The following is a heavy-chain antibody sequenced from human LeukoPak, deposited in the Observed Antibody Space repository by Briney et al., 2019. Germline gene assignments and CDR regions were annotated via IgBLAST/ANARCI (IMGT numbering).Heavy chain of an antibody. D-gene: IGHD2-21*02. CDR2: IYHSGST. CDR3: ARVPVVTAAKIDY. CDR1: GGSISRYY. J-gene: IGHJ4*02. V-gene: IGHV4-38-2*02. Sequence: SETLSLTCTVSGGSISRYYWSWIRQPPGKGLEWIGSIYHSGSTYYNPSLKSRVTISVDTSKNQFSLKLSSVTAADTAVYYCARVPVVTAAKIDYWGQGTLVTVSS.